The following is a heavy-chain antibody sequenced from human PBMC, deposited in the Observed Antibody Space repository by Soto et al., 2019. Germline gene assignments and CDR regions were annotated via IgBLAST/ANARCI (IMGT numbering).Heavy chain of an antibody. Sequence: KESGPTLVKPTQTLTLTCTFSGFSLNTSGVGVGWVRQPPGKALEWLALIYWDGAQRYSPSLESRLTITKDTSENQVVLTMTNMDPVDTDTYFCAHKAPHKYRLHHFDSWGQGTLVTVSS. J-gene: IGHJ4*02. CDR2: IYWDGAQ. D-gene: IGHD2-15*01. CDR1: GFSLNTSGVG. V-gene: IGHV2-5*02. CDR3: AHKAPHKYRLHHFDS.